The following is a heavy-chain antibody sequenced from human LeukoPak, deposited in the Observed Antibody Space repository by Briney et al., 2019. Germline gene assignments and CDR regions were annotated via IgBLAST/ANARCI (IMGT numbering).Heavy chain of an antibody. CDR3: AKAHDFWSGYSGRYDYYYMDV. CDR1: GFAFSSYA. CDR2: ISGSGGSL. V-gene: IGHV3-23*01. D-gene: IGHD3-3*01. J-gene: IGHJ6*03. Sequence: GGSLRLSCAASGFAFSSYAMNWVRQAPGKGLEWVSAISGSGGSLYYADSVKGRFTISRDNSKNTLYLQMNSLRAEDTAVYYCAKAHDFWSGYSGRYDYYYMDVWGKGTTVTVSS.